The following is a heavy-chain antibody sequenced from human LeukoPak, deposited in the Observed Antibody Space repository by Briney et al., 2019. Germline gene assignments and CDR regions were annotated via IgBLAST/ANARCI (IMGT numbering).Heavy chain of an antibody. J-gene: IGHJ5*02. CDR1: GGYISNYD. CDR3: ARHVNDFWSGSENWFDP. V-gene: IGHV4-59*08. D-gene: IGHD3-3*01. Sequence: PSETLSLTCTVSGGYISNYDWSWIRQPPGKGLEWIGCIYYSGSTNYNPSLKSRVTISVDTSKNQFSMKLSSVTATDTAVYYCARHVNDFWSGSENWFDPWGQGTLVTVSS. CDR2: IYYSGST.